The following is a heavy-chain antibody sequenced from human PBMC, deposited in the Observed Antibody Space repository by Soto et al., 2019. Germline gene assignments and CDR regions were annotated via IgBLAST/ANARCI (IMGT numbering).Heavy chain of an antibody. CDR2: INESGST. CDR3: ARESRHRLIQDSLWFDP. CDR1: GGSFSDYY. V-gene: IGHV4-34*01. Sequence: SETLSLTCAVYGGSFSDYYWSWIRQSPGKGLEWIAEINESGSTNANPSLESRLTISIDTSKNQFSLKLRSVTAADTAIYYCARESRHRLIQDSLWFDPWGQRTLVTVSS. J-gene: IGHJ5*02. D-gene: IGHD5-18*01.